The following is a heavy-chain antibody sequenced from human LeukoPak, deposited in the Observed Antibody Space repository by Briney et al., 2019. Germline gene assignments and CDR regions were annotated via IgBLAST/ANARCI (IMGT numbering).Heavy chain of an antibody. CDR3: AREDFDSVYYYYYMDV. CDR1: GGSISSYY. CDR2: IYYSGTT. D-gene: IGHD3-9*01. J-gene: IGHJ6*03. Sequence: SETLSLTCTVSGGSISSYYWSWIRQPPGKGLEWIGYIYYSGTTKYNPSLKSRVTMSVDTSKNQFSLKLSSVTAADTAVYYCAREDFDSVYYYYYMDVWGKGTTVTISS. V-gene: IGHV4-59*12.